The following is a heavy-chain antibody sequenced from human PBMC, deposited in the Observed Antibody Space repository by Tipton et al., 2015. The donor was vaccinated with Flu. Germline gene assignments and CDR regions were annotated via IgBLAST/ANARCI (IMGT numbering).Heavy chain of an antibody. Sequence: TLSLTRTVSGGSLSSFYWSWIRQPAGKGLEWIGRIYTSGSTKYNPSLKSRLSMSVDTSKNQFSLKLTSVTAADTAVYYCARGSGSGTYVIFDFWGQGTLVTVSS. CDR2: IYTSGST. J-gene: IGHJ4*02. CDR1: GGSLSSFY. CDR3: ARGSGSGTYVIFDF. V-gene: IGHV4-4*07. D-gene: IGHD3-10*01.